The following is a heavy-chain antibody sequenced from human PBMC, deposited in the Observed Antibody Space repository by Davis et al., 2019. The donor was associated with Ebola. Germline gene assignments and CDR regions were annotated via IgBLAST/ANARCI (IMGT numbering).Heavy chain of an antibody. D-gene: IGHD7-27*01. CDR1: GFTFSNYW. CDR2: INSDGSST. Sequence: HTGGSLRLSCAASGFTFSNYWMHWVRQAPGKGLVWVSRINSDGSSTTYADSVKGRFTASRDNSRNTLYLQMDGLTPEDTAVYYCARDRNWGCEYWGQGTLVTVSS. CDR3: ARDRNWGCEY. J-gene: IGHJ4*02. V-gene: IGHV3-74*01.